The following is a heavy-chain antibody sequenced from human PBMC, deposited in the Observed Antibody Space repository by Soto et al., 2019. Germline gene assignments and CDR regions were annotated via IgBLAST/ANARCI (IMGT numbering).Heavy chain of an antibody. CDR2: ISGSGGST. Sequence: EVQLLESGGGLVQPGGSLRLSCAASGFTFSSYAMSWVRQAPGKGLEWVSAISGSGGSTYYADSVKGRFTISRDNSKNTLYLQMNSLRAEDTAVYYCATDTFSYCSSTSCYPSYFDYWGQGTLVTVSS. CDR1: GFTFSSYA. V-gene: IGHV3-23*01. CDR3: ATDTFSYCSSTSCYPSYFDY. D-gene: IGHD2-2*01. J-gene: IGHJ4*02.